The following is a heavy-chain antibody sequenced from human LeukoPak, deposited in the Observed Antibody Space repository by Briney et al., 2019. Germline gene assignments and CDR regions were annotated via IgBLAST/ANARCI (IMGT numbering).Heavy chain of an antibody. J-gene: IGHJ4*02. V-gene: IGHV4-34*01. CDR3: ARGDYFDY. CDR1: GGSFRGYY. CDR2: INHSGST. Sequence: SGTLSLTCVVYGGSFRGYYWSWIRQPPGKGLEWIGEINHSGSTNYNPSLKSRVTISVDTSKNQFSLKLSSVTAADTAVYYCARGDYFDYWGQGTLVTVSS.